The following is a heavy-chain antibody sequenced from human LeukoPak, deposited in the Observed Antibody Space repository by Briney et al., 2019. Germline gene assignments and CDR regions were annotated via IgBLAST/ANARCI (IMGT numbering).Heavy chain of an antibody. Sequence: PWASVKVSCKASGYTFTSYYMHWVRQAPGQGLEWMGIINPSGGSTSYAQKFQGRVTMTRDTSTSTVYMELSSLRSEDTAVYYCAREGQQLVTHDNYYYYGMDVWGQGTTVTVSS. CDR3: AREGQQLVTHDNYYYYGMDV. D-gene: IGHD6-13*01. CDR2: INPSGGST. V-gene: IGHV1-46*01. J-gene: IGHJ6*02. CDR1: GYTFTSYY.